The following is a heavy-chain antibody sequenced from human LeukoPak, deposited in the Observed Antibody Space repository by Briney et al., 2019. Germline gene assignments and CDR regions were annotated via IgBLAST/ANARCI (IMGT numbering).Heavy chain of an antibody. D-gene: IGHD1-26*01. J-gene: IGHJ4*02. CDR3: AKGGKWDVTPFDY. CDR1: GFTFSTHS. V-gene: IGHV3-23*01. CDR2: ISGGGGST. Sequence: GGSLRLSCAASGFTFSTHSMNWVRQAPGKGLEWVSTISGGGGSTYYADSVKGRFTISRDNSKNTLYLQVNSLRAEDTAVYYCAKGGKWDVTPFDYWGQGTLVTVSS.